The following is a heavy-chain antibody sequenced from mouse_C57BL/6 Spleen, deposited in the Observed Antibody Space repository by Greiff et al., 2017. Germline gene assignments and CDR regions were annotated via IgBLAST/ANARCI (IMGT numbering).Heavy chain of an antibody. Sequence: VMLVESGAELVKPGASVKMSCKASGYTFTTYPIEWMKQNHGKSLEWIGNFHPYNDDTKYNEKFKGKATLTVEKSSSTFYLELSLLTSDYSAVYYCARREPADGYYSFAYWGQGTLVTVSA. CDR3: ARREPADGYYSFAY. D-gene: IGHD2-3*01. J-gene: IGHJ3*01. V-gene: IGHV1-47*01. CDR1: GYTFTTYP. CDR2: FHPYNDDT.